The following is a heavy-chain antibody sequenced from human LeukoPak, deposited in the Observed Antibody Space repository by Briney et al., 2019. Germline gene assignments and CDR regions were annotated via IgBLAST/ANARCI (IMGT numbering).Heavy chain of an antibody. V-gene: IGHV3-9*01. CDR3: AKDRDYDSSGYDY. D-gene: IGHD3-22*01. CDR2: ISWNSGVI. J-gene: IGHJ4*02. CDR1: GFTFDDYA. Sequence: GGSLRLSCAASGFTFDDYAMHWVRQAPGKGLEWVSGISWNSGVIGYADSVKGRFIISRDNAKNSLYLQMNSLRAEDTALYYCAKDRDYDSSGYDYWGQGTLVTVSS.